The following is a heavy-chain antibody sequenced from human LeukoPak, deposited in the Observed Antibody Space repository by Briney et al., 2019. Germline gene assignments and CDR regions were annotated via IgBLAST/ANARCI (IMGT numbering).Heavy chain of an antibody. CDR3: TRGGYYYDSSGYYYFDY. D-gene: IGHD3-22*01. V-gene: IGHV3-20*04. CDR2: INWNGGST. Sequence: SGGSLRLSCAASGFTFYDYGMSWVRQAPGKGLEWVSGINWNGGSTGYADSVKGRFTISRDNAKNSLYLQMNSLRAEDTALYYCTRGGYYYDSSGYYYFDYWGQGTLVTVSS. CDR1: GFTFYDYG. J-gene: IGHJ4*02.